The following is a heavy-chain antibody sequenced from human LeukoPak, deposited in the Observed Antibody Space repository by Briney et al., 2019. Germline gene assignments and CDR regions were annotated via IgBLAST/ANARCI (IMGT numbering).Heavy chain of an antibody. J-gene: IGHJ3*02. CDR2: FYHSGST. V-gene: IGHV4-59*11. Sequence: PSETLSLTCTVSGGSISSHYWSWIRQPPGKGLEWIGYFYHSGSTNYNPSFQSRVTISVDTSKNHFSLKLTSVTAADTAVYYCTRLLDNDSSGYPDTFDMWGQGTMVTVSS. CDR3: TRLLDNDSSGYPDTFDM. CDR1: GGSISSHY. D-gene: IGHD3-22*01.